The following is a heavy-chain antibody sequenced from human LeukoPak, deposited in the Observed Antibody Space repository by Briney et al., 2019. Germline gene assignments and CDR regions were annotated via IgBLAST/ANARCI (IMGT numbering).Heavy chain of an antibody. V-gene: IGHV3-53*01. J-gene: IGHJ5*02. CDR1: GFTVSSNY. D-gene: IGHD3-9*01. CDR3: ARGGDFDRARRFDP. Sequence: GGSLRLSCAAPGFTVSSNYMSWVRQAPGKGLEWVSVIYSGGSTYYADSVKGRFTISRDNSKNTLYLQMNSLRAEDTAVYYCARGGDFDRARRFDPWGQGILVTVSS. CDR2: IYSGGST.